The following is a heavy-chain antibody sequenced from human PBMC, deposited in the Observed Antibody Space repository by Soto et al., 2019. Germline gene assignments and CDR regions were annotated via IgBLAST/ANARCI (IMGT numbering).Heavy chain of an antibody. CDR3: ANWRDYYDSSGYLHAFDY. D-gene: IGHD3-22*01. CDR1: GFTFSNYA. V-gene: IGHV3-23*01. CDR2: IGVNGGRT. J-gene: IGHJ4*02. Sequence: GGSLRLSCAASGFTFSNYALSWFRQTPRKGLEWVSSIGVNGGRTDYAASVKGRFAISRDNSKDTLYLQMNTLRAEDTAVYYCANWRDYYDSSGYLHAFDYWGQGTLVTVSS.